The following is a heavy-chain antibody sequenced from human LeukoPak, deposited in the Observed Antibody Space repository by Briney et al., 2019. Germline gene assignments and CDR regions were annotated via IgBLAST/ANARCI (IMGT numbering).Heavy chain of an antibody. V-gene: IGHV1-18*01. CDR2: ISAYNGNT. CDR1: TYTFTRYG. Sequence: ASVKVSCKASTYTFTRYGISWVRQAPGQGLEWMGWISAYNGNTNYAQKLQGRVTMTTDTSTSTAYMELRSLRSDDTAVYYCARASGYWHAFDIWGQGTMVTVSS. CDR3: ARASGYWHAFDI. D-gene: IGHD3-22*01. J-gene: IGHJ3*02.